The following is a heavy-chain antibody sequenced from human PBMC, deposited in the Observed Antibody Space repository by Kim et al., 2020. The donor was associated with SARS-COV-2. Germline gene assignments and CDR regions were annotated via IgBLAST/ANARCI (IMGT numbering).Heavy chain of an antibody. CDR3: ARADYYGSGSYLNLFDY. Sequence: VKGRFTISRDNSKNTLYLQMNSLRAEDTAVYYCARADYYGSGSYLNLFDYWGQGTLVTVSS. D-gene: IGHD3-10*01. V-gene: IGHV3-53*01. J-gene: IGHJ4*02.